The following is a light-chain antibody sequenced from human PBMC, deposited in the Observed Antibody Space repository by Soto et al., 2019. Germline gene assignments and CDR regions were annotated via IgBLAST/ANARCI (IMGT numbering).Light chain of an antibody. CDR1: SSDVGGYNY. Sequence: QSVLTQPASVSGSPGQSITISCTGTSSDVGGYNYVSWYQQHPGKAPKLMIYDVSNRPSGVSNRFSGSKSGNTASLTISGLQAEDEADYYCSSYTSSNTQVFGNGTKVTVL. CDR3: SSYTSSNTQV. V-gene: IGLV2-14*03. J-gene: IGLJ1*01. CDR2: DVS.